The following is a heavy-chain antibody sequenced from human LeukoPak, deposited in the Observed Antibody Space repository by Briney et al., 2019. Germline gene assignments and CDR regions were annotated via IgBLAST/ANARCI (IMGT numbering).Heavy chain of an antibody. Sequence: GGSLRLSCAASGFTFSKYWMLWVRQAPGKGLESVSRINTDGTVTTYADSVKGRFTVSRDNADNTMFLQMNSVTDEDTAVYYCATKQWLAPPPDSWGQGTPVTVSS. V-gene: IGHV3-74*01. CDR3: ATKQWLAPPPDS. D-gene: IGHD6-19*01. CDR2: INTDGTVT. J-gene: IGHJ4*02. CDR1: GFTFSKYW.